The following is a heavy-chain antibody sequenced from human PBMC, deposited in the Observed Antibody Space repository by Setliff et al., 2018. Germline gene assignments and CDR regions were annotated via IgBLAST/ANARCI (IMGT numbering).Heavy chain of an antibody. D-gene: IGHD5-18*01. V-gene: IGHV1-18*01. J-gene: IGHJ3*02. CDR3: ARGGYSYGYDHGFDI. Sequence: ASVKVSCKASGYSFSSYGISWVRQAPGQGLEWMGWISVYNGNTNYAQKLQGRVTMTTDTSTSTAYMELRSLRSDDTAVYYCARGGYSYGYDHGFDIWGQGTMVTV. CDR1: GYSFSSYG. CDR2: ISVYNGNT.